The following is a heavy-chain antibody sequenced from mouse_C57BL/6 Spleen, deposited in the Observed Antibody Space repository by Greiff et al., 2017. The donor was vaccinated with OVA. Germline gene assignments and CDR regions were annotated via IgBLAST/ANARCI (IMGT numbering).Heavy chain of an antibody. CDR3: ARWGTTVVATEYFDY. D-gene: IGHD1-1*01. V-gene: IGHV1-59*01. J-gene: IGHJ2*01. CDR1: GYTFTSYW. CDR2: IDPSDSYT. Sequence: VQLQQPGAELVRPGTSVKLSCKASGYTFTSYWMHWVKQRPGQGLEWIGVIDPSDSYTNYNQKFKGKATLTVDTSSSTAYMQLSSLTSEDSAVYYCARWGTTVVATEYFDYWGQGTTLTVSS.